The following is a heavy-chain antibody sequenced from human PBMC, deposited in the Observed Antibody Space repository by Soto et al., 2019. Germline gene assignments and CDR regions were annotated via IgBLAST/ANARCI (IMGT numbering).Heavy chain of an antibody. V-gene: IGHV4-59*01. D-gene: IGHD5-18*01. CDR2: IFYSGST. CDR3: ARDTGESNGHYRWFDP. CDR1: GVSISPYY. J-gene: IGHJ5*02. Sequence: QLLLQESGPGLVKPSETLSLTCTVSGVSISPYYWSWIRQPPGKGLEWIGYIFYSGSTSYNPSLKSRVTISEDPSKNQFSLYLYSLTSADTAVYYCARDTGESNGHYRWFDPWGQGALVTVSS.